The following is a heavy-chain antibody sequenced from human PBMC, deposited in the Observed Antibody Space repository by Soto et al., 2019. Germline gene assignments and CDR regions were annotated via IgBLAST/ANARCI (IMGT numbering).Heavy chain of an antibody. CDR2: MNLSGSF. CDR1: GGSITSNW. CDR3: VRNDRSRFDP. V-gene: IGHV4-4*02. Sequence: QVQLQESGPGLGNPSGTLSLTCAVSGGSITSNWWGWVRKPPGKGLEWIGEMNLSGSFNYNPYLRSRVIISIDKSKNQLSLKLTSVTAADTAVNYCVRNDRSRFDPWGQGTLVTVSS. J-gene: IGHJ5*02.